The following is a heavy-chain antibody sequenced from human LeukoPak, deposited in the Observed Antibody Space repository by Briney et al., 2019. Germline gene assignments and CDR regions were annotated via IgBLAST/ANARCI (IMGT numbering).Heavy chain of an antibody. V-gene: IGHV3-33*01. CDR1: GFTFSSYG. D-gene: IGHD2-2*01. CDR3: ASRGGYCSSTSCYYDY. J-gene: IGHJ4*02. Sequence: GRSLRLSCAASGFTFSSYGMHWVRQAPGKGLEGVAVIWYDGSNKYYADSVKGRFTISRDNSKNTLYLQMNSLRAEDTAVYYCASRGGYCSSTSCYYDYWGQGTLVTVSS. CDR2: IWYDGSNK.